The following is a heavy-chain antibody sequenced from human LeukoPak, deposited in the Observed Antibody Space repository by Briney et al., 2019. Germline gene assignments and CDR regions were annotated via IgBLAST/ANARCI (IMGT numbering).Heavy chain of an antibody. D-gene: IGHD2-2*01. J-gene: IGHJ5*02. V-gene: IGHV3-23*01. CDR2: ISDSGDRT. CDR3: AKLGHCSSVSCYMNWFDP. Sequence: PGGSLRLSCAASGFTFRSYGFHWVRQAPGKGLEWVSGISDSGDRTYFADSVKGRFTISRDNSKSTLYLQMNSLRAEDTAIYYCAKLGHCSSVSCYMNWFDPWGQGTLVTVSS. CDR1: GFTFRSYG.